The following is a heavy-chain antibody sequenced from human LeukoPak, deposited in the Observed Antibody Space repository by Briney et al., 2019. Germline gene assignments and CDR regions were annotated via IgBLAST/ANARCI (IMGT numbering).Heavy chain of an antibody. D-gene: IGHD6-13*01. CDR2: ISYDGSNK. Sequence: SCKASGYTFSSYAMHWVRQAPGKGLEWVAVISYDGSNKYYADSVKGRFTISRDNSKNTLYLQMNSLRAEDTAVYYCARDWSRRRIAAAGHDYWGQGTLVTVSS. CDR3: ARDWSRRRIAAAGHDY. V-gene: IGHV3-30-3*01. J-gene: IGHJ4*02. CDR1: GYTFSSYA.